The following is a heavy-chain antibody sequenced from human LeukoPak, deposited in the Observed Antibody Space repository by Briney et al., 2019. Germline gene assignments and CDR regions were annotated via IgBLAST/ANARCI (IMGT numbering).Heavy chain of an antibody. D-gene: IGHD3-9*01. V-gene: IGHV3-33*01. CDR2: IWYDGSQR. J-gene: IGHJ1*01. CDR3: ASDAVRYPLD. Sequence: PGRSLRLSCAASGFTLSNFGFHWVRQAPGKGLEWVAAIWYDGSQRYYADSVKGRFTISRDNSKKTVYLQMNSLRAEDTAVYYCASDAVRYPLDWGQGTLVTVSS. CDR1: GFTLSNFG.